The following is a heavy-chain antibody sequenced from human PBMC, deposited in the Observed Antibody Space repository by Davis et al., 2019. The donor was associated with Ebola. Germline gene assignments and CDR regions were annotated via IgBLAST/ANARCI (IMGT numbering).Heavy chain of an antibody. J-gene: IGHJ5*02. CDR3: ARQGWSGYSLRHWLDP. CDR1: GGSFSGYY. V-gene: IGHV4-34*01. D-gene: IGHD3-3*01. Sequence: MPSETLSLTCAVYGGSFSGYYWSWIRQPPGKGLEWIGEINDSGSTNYNPSLKSRVTISVDTSKNQFSLKLSPVTAADTAVYYCARQGWSGYSLRHWLDPWGRGTLVTVSS. CDR2: INDSGST.